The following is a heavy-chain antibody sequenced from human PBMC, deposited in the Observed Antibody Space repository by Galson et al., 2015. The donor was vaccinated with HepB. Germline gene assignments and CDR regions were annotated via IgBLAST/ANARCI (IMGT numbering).Heavy chain of an antibody. V-gene: IGHV3-30*03. CDR3: VRAATGDNAFDI. Sequence: SLRLSCAASGFTFSSYGMHWVRQAPGKGLEWVAVISYDGSNKYYADSVKGRFTISRDNSKNTLYLQMNSLRAEDTAVYYCVRAATGDNAFDIWGQGTMVTVSS. J-gene: IGHJ3*02. CDR1: GFTFSSYG. CDR2: ISYDGSNK. D-gene: IGHD2-15*01.